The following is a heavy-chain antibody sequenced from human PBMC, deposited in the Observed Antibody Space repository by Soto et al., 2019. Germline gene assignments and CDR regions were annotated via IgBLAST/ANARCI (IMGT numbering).Heavy chain of an antibody. J-gene: IGHJ4*02. Sequence: GGSLRLSCAASGFTFSSYAMHWVRQAPGKGLEWVAVISYDGSNKYYANSVKGRLTISRDNSKNTLYLQMNSLRAEDTAVYYCARDSLQENYYDSSGYYNWGQGTLVTVSS. CDR1: GFTFSSYA. CDR2: ISYDGSNK. V-gene: IGHV3-30-3*01. CDR3: ARDSLQENYYDSSGYYN. D-gene: IGHD3-22*01.